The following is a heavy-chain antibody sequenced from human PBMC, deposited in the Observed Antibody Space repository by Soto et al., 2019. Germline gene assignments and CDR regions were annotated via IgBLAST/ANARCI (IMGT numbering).Heavy chain of an antibody. CDR1: GFTFTNYA. Sequence: GGSLRLSCAASGFTFTNYAMTWVRQAPGRGLEWVSSISGSGETTYYADAVEGRFTISRGNSKSTLYLQMNSLRAEDTALYYCAKVKTWTYLDFWGQGTLVTVSS. CDR3: AKVKTWTYLDF. CDR2: ISGSGETT. D-gene: IGHD5-12*01. V-gene: IGHV3-23*01. J-gene: IGHJ4*02.